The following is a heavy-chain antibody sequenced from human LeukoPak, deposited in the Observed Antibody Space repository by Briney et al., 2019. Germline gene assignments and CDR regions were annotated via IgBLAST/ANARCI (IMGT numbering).Heavy chain of an antibody. CDR1: GYTFTSYE. CDR3: ARGLGSYDSSELTWPMISF. D-gene: IGHD3-22*01. J-gene: IGHJ4*02. Sequence: ASVKVSCKASGYTFTSYEINWLRQATGHGLEWMGRMNPDSGDTAYAQKFQGRITMTRSTSITTAYMELSSLRSEDTAVYYCARGLGSYDSSELTWPMISFWGQGTQVTVSS. CDR2: MNPDSGDT. V-gene: IGHV1-8*01.